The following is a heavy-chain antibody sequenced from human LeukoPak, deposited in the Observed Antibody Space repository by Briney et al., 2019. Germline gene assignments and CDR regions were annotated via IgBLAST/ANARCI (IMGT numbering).Heavy chain of an antibody. D-gene: IGHD1-26*01. V-gene: IGHV4-4*09. CDR3: ARDLGATDY. CDR2: IYTSGST. CDR1: GCSISSYY. J-gene: IGHJ4*02. Sequence: SETLSLTCTVSGCSISSYYWSWMRQPPGKGLEWIGYIYTSGSTNYNPSLKSRVTISVDTSKNQFSLKRSSVTAADTAVYYCARDLGATDYWGQGTLVTVSS.